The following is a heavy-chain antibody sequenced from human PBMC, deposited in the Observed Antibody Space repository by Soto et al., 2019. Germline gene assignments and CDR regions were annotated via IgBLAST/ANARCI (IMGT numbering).Heavy chain of an antibody. D-gene: IGHD2-2*01. Sequence: ASVKVSCKASGYTFTSYGISWVRQAPGQGLEWMGWISAYNGNTNYAQKLQGRVTMTTDTSTSTAYIELRSLRSDDTAVYYCARAYCSSTSCYPYYYYGMDVWGQGTTVTVSS. CDR2: ISAYNGNT. CDR1: GYTFTSYG. CDR3: ARAYCSSTSCYPYYYYGMDV. J-gene: IGHJ6*02. V-gene: IGHV1-18*01.